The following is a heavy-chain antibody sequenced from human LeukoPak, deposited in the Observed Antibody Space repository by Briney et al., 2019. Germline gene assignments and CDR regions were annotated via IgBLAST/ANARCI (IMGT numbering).Heavy chain of an antibody. CDR2: IKQDGSEK. CDR1: GFTFSTYW. CDR3: ARYDYGGNYDY. D-gene: IGHD4-23*01. J-gene: IGHJ4*02. Sequence: GGSLRLSCAAAGFTFSTYWMSWVRQAPGKGLEWVANIKQDGSEKYYADSVKGRFTISRDNAKNSLYLQMNGLRAEDTAVYYCARYDYGGNYDYWGQGTLVTVSS. V-gene: IGHV3-7*04.